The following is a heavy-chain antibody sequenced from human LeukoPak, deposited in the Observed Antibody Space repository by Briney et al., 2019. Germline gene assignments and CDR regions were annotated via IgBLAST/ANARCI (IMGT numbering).Heavy chain of an antibody. J-gene: IGHJ4*02. CDR2: IYYSGST. V-gene: IGHV4-39*07. CDR1: GGSISSSSYY. D-gene: IGHD6-13*01. CDR3: ARDVVAAAGTWDY. Sequence: SETLSLTCTVSGGSISSSSYYWGWIRQPPGKGLEWIGSIYYSGSTYYNPSLKSRVTMSVDTSKNQFSLKLSSVTAADTAVYYCARDVVAAAGTWDYWGQGTLVTVSS.